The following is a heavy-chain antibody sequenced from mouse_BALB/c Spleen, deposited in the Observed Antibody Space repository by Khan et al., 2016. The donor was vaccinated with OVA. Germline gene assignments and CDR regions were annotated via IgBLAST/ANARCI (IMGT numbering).Heavy chain of an antibody. V-gene: IGHV7-3*02. CDR3: ARDGGQYYDYDAMDY. J-gene: IGHJ4*01. CDR1: GFTFTDYY. D-gene: IGHD1-2*01. Sequence: EVELVESGGGLIQPGGSLRLSCATSGFTFTDYYMSWVRQPPGKALEWLGFIRNKANYYTTEYITSVKGRFTISRDDSQSILYLQMNTLSAEDRATYFCARDGGQYYDYDAMDYWGQGTSVTVSS. CDR2: IRNKANYYTT.